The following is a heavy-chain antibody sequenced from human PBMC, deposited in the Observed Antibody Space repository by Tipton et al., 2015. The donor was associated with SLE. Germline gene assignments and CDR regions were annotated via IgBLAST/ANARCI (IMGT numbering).Heavy chain of an antibody. CDR1: GFSFDSYA. D-gene: IGHD2-2*01. J-gene: IGHJ4*02. CDR3: KREYQLLRGISGFDY. Sequence: SLRLSCAASGFSFDSYALHWVRQPPGKGLEWVAVISYDGRREYYADSVKGRFTISRDNSKNILYLQMDSLGGHGTAVYFCKREYQLLRGISGFDYWGQGTLVTVSS. CDR2: ISYDGRRE. V-gene: IGHV3-30*04.